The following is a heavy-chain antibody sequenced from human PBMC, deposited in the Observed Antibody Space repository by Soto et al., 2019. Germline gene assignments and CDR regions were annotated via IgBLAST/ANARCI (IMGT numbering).Heavy chain of an antibody. Sequence: SETLSLTCAVYGGSFSGYYWSWIRQPPGKGLEWIGEINHSGSTNYNPSLKSRVTISVDTSKNQFSLKLSSVTAADTAVYYCARGSRGGYYYYGMDVWGQGTKVTV. CDR3: ARGSRGGYYYYGMDV. CDR2: INHSGST. V-gene: IGHV4-34*01. J-gene: IGHJ6*02. CDR1: GGSFSGYY. D-gene: IGHD3-10*01.